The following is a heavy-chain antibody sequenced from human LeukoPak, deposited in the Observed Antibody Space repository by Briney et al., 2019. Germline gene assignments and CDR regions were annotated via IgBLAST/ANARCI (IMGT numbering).Heavy chain of an antibody. CDR2: ISGTSTYI. CDR3: ARDWGFIGVFYSGIDV. J-gene: IGHJ6*02. V-gene: IGHV3-21*01. CDR1: GFTFNTHR. D-gene: IGHD3-16*01. Sequence: PGGSLRLSCAASGFTFNTHRMHWVRQAPGKGLEWVSSISGTSTYIHYADSVRGRFTISRDNAKNSLYLQMNSLRAEDTAVYFCARDWGFIGVFYSGIDVWGQGTTITVSS.